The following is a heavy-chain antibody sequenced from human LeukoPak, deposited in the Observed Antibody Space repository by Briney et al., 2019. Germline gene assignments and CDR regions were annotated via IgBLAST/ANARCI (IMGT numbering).Heavy chain of an antibody. D-gene: IGHD6-25*01. CDR1: GGSISSSSYY. CDR2: IYYSGST. CDR3: ARESAHAFDI. Sequence: SETLSLTCTVSGGSISSSSYYWGWIRQPPGKGLEWIGSIYYSGSTYYNPSLKSRVTISVDTSKNQFSLKLSSVTAADTAMYYCARESAHAFDIWGQGTMVTVSS. J-gene: IGHJ3*02. V-gene: IGHV4-39*07.